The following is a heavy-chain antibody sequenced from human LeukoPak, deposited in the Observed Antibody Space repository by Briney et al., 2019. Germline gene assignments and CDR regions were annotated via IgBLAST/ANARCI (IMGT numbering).Heavy chain of an antibody. J-gene: IGHJ5*02. CDR2: IIPIFGTA. CDR1: GGTFSGYA. V-gene: IGHV1-69*01. D-gene: IGHD2-2*02. CDR3: ARDVGYCSSTSCYTPRGNWFDP. Sequence: SVKVSCKASGGTFSGYAISWVRQAPGQGLEWMGGIIPIFGTANYAQKFQGRVTITADESTSTAYMELSSLRSEDMAVYYCARDVGYCSSTSCYTPRGNWFDPWGQEPWSPSPQ.